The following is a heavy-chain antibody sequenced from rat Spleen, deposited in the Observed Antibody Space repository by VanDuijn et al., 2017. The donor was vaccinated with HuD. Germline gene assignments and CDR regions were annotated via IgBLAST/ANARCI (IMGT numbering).Heavy chain of an antibody. V-gene: IGHV2-72*01. J-gene: IGHJ2*01. CDR3: VRHNYYFDY. D-gene: IGHD1-11*01. CDR1: GFSLTSYS. CDR2: IWAGGGT. Sequence: QVQLKESGPGLVQPSETLSLTCTVSGFSLTSYSVSWVRQPPGKSLVWMGIIWAGGGTNYNSAVKSRLSISRDTSKSQVFLKMDSLQPEDTGTYYCVRHNYYFDYWGQGVMVTVSS.